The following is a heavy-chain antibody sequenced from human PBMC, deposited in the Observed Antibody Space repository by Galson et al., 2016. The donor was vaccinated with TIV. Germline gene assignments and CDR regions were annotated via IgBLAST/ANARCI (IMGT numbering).Heavy chain of an antibody. CDR3: ARVRGEFYDSSGYYDS. Sequence: SVKVSCKASGVIFRNFAITWVRQAPGQGLEWMGRITPIFGTTKYAQKFQGRVTFTADDSTSTAYMELSFLRSEDTAIYYCARVRGEFYDSSGYYDSWGQGTLVSVSS. J-gene: IGHJ4*02. V-gene: IGHV1-69*13. CDR2: ITPIFGTT. CDR1: GVIFRNFA. D-gene: IGHD3-22*01.